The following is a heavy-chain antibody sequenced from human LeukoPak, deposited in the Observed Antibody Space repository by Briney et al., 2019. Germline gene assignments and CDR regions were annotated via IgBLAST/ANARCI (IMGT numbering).Heavy chain of an antibody. CDR3: AKDADPYYGSGLVQYYFDY. CDR1: GFTFSSYS. CDR2: INSRSSTI. V-gene: IGHV3-48*01. J-gene: IGHJ4*02. Sequence: PGGSLRLSCVASGFTFSSYSMNWVRQAPGKGLEWVSYINSRSSTIYYADSVKGRFTISRDNSKNTLYLQMNSLRAEDTAVYYCAKDADPYYGSGLVQYYFDYWGQGTLVTVSS. D-gene: IGHD3-10*01.